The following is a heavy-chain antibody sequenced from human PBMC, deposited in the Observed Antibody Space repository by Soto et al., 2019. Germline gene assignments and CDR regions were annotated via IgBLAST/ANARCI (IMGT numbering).Heavy chain of an antibody. D-gene: IGHD2-15*01. CDR2: IYPGDSDT. CDR1: GYSFTSYW. J-gene: IGHJ6*02. CDR3: ARGPLELLLKNYYYGMDV. V-gene: IGHV5-51*01. Sequence: PGESLKISCKGSGYSFTSYWIGWVRQMPGKGLEWMGIIYPGDSDTRYSPSFQGQVTISADKSISTAYLQWSSLKASDTAMYYCARGPLELLLKNYYYGMDVWGQGTTVTVSS.